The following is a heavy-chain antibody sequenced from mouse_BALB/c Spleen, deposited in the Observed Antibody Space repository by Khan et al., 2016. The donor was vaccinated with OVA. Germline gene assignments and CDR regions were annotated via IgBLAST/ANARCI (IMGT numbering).Heavy chain of an antibody. CDR1: GYSITSDYA. Sequence: QLQESGPGLVKPSQSLSLTCTVTGYSITSDYAWNWIRQFPGNKLEWMGYISYSGRTSYNPSLKSRISITRDTSKNQFFLQLNSVTTEDTATXYCARSVTITTVVATDFDYGGQGTTLTVSS. J-gene: IGHJ2*01. CDR3: ARSVTITTVVATDFDY. CDR2: ISYSGRT. V-gene: IGHV3-2*02. D-gene: IGHD1-1*01.